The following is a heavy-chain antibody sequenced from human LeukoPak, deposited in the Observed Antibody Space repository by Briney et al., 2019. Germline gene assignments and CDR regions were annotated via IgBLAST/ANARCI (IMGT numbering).Heavy chain of an antibody. CDR1: GFTVSSYG. V-gene: IGHV3-30*02. J-gene: IGHJ4*02. Sequence: GGSLRLSCAASGFTVSSYGMHWVRQAPGKGLEWVAFTRFDGNFRYFADSVKGRFTISRDNSKNTVFLQMSGLRPEDTAVYYCAREREDLVVVAAAMRGYIWGRGTLVTVSS. CDR3: AREREDLVVVAAAMRGYI. D-gene: IGHD2-2*01. CDR2: TRFDGNFR.